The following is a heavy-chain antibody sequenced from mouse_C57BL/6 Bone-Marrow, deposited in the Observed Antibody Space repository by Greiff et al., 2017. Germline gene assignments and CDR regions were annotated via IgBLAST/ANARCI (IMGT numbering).Heavy chain of an antibody. J-gene: IGHJ3*01. Sequence: VQLQQSGPELVKPGASVKISCKASGYSFTGYYMNWVKQSPEKRLEWIGEINPSTGGTTYNQKFKAKATLTVDKSSSTAYMQLKSLTSEDSAVYYCARSGSNYAWFAYWGQGTLVTVSA. CDR2: INPSTGGT. CDR3: ARSGSNYAWFAY. V-gene: IGHV1-42*01. CDR1: GYSFTGYY. D-gene: IGHD2-5*01.